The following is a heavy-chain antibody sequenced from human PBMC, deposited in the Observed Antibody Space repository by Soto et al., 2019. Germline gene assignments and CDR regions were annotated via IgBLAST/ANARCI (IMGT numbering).Heavy chain of an antibody. D-gene: IGHD2-21*02. J-gene: IGHJ4*02. CDR1: GGSFSGYY. V-gene: IGHV4-34*01. Sequence: PSETRSLTCAVYGGSFSGYYWSWIRQPPGKGLEWIGEINHSGSTNYNPSLKSRVTISVDTSKNQFSLKLSSVTAADTAVYYCARVRGGNSGIAFDYWGQGTLVTVSS. CDR2: INHSGST. CDR3: ARVRGGNSGIAFDY.